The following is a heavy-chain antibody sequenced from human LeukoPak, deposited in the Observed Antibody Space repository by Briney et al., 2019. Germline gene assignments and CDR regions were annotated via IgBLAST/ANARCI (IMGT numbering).Heavy chain of an antibody. CDR3: AREQWELLLYFDY. Sequence: PGGSLRLSCAASGFTFSSYSMNWVRQAPGKGLEWVSSISSSSSYIYYADSVKGRFTISRDNAKNSLYLQMNSLRAEDTAVYYCAREQWELLLYFDYWGQGTLVTVSS. CDR2: ISSSSSYI. V-gene: IGHV3-21*01. CDR1: GFTFSSYS. J-gene: IGHJ4*02. D-gene: IGHD1-26*01.